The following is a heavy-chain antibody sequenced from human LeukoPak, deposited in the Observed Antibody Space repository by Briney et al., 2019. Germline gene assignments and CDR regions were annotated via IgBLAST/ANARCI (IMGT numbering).Heavy chain of an antibody. CDR1: GGSISSYY. V-gene: IGHV4-59*01. CDR3: ARDGSRLAAAGARWFDP. Sequence: SETLSLTCTVSGGSISSYYWSWIRQPPGKGLEWIGYIYYSGTTNYNRSLKSRVTISIDTSKNQFSLKLSSVTAADTAVYYCARDGSRLAAAGARWFDPWGQGTLVTVSS. J-gene: IGHJ5*02. D-gene: IGHD6-13*01. CDR2: IYYSGTT.